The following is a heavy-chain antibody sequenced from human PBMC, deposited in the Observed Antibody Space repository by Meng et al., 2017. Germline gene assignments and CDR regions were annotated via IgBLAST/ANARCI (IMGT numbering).Heavy chain of an antibody. D-gene: IGHD4-11*01. V-gene: IGHV1-18*01. Sequence: QVQLVQSGAEVKNPGAQVKVSCKASGYTFTSYVISWVRQAPGQGLEWMGWISAYNGNTNYAQKLQGRVTMTTDTSTSTAYMELRSLRSDDTAVYYCAQTTVTTYSEYFQHWGQGTLVTVSS. CDR1: GYTFTSYV. CDR2: ISAYNGNT. J-gene: IGHJ1*01. CDR3: AQTTVTTYSEYFQH.